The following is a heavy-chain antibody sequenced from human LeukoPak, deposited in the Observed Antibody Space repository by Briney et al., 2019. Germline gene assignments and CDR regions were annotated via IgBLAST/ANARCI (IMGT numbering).Heavy chain of an antibody. CDR1: AFTFDDYA. Sequence: GWSLRLSCAASAFTFDDYAMHWVRQAPGKGLEWVSGISWNSDSIGYADSVKGRFTISRDNAKKSLYLQMNSLRVEDTALYYCAKGDSGSYYGYYYGMDVWGQGTTVTVSS. J-gene: IGHJ6*02. D-gene: IGHD1-26*01. V-gene: IGHV3-9*01. CDR2: ISWNSDSI. CDR3: AKGDSGSYYGYYYGMDV.